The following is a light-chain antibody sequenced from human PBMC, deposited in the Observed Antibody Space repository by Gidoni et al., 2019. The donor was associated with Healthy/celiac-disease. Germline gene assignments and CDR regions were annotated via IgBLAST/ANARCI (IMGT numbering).Light chain of an antibody. CDR3: QQYYSYPCT. J-gene: IGKJ3*01. V-gene: IGKV1-8*01. Sequence: AIRMTQSPSSFSASTGDRVTITCRASQGISSYLAWYQQKPGKAPKLLIYAASTLQSGVPSRFSGSGSGTDFTLTISCLQSEDFATYYCQQYYSYPCTFXPXTKVXIK. CDR1: QGISSY. CDR2: AAS.